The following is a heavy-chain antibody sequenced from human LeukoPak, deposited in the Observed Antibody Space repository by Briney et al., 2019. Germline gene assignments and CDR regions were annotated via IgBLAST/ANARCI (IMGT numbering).Heavy chain of an antibody. Sequence: SETLSLTCTVSGGSISSYYWSWIRQPPGKGLEWIGYIYYSGGTNYNPSLKSRITTSIDTSKNQFSLKLSSVTAADTAVYYCARVGSGSFDYWGQGTLVTVSS. CDR3: ARVGSGSFDY. J-gene: IGHJ4*02. V-gene: IGHV4-59*01. CDR2: IYYSGGT. D-gene: IGHD1-1*01. CDR1: GGSISSYY.